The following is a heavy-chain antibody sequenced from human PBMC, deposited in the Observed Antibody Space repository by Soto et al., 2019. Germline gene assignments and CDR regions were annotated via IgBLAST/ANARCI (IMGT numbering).Heavy chain of an antibody. V-gene: IGHV1-69*01. CDR3: ARDRAPRGWSYLDL. CDR1: GGSFSDYA. Sequence: QVQLVQSGAEVKKPGSSVKISCMAFGGSFSDYAISWVRQAPGQGLECMGGIIPIFGTPNYAQKFQDRVTFTAHESTYTAYMELSRLTSEDTAVYYCARDRAPRGWSYLDLWGQGTQVTVSS. J-gene: IGHJ4*02. D-gene: IGHD2-15*01. CDR2: IIPIFGTP.